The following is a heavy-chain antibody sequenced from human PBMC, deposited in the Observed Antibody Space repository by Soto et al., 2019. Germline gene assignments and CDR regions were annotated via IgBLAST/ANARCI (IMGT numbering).Heavy chain of an antibody. CDR3: AAAPAAGTTFWFDP. J-gene: IGHJ5*02. Sequence: PSETLSLTCAVYGGSFSGYSWNWLRQPPGKALEWIGEIIHSGSTNYNPSLKSRVTISLDTSMNQFSLKLSSVTAADTAVYYCAAAPAAGTTFWFDPWGQGTLVTVSS. V-gene: IGHV4-34*12. D-gene: IGHD6-13*01. CDR1: GGSFSGYS. CDR2: IIHSGST.